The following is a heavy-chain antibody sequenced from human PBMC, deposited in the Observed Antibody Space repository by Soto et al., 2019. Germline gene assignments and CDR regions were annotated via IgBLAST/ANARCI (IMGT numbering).Heavy chain of an antibody. CDR3: AKNMRTGVAAYEY. CDR1: GFTFSDYP. Sequence: GSLRLSCAASGFTFSDYPMTWVRQAPGKGLEWVSVVSASGSGAYYTDSVKGRFTASRDNFKNTLYLQMKSLRVEDTAVYYCAKNMRTGVAAYEYWGQGTLVTVSS. J-gene: IGHJ4*02. D-gene: IGHD3-3*01. CDR2: VSASGSGA. V-gene: IGHV3-23*01.